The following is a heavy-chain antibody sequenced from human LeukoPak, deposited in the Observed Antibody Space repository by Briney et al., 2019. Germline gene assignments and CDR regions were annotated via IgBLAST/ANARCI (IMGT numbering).Heavy chain of an antibody. CDR2: INPNSGGT. CDR3: ARQFEKAAAGSDPSYYFDY. CDR1: GYTFTGYY. J-gene: IGHJ4*02. V-gene: IGHV1-2*02. Sequence: APVKVSCKASGYTFTGYYMHWVRQAPGQGLEWMGWINPNSGGTNYAQKFQGRVTMTRDTSISTAYMELSRLRSDDTAVYYCARQFEKAAAGSDPSYYFDYWGQGTLVTVSS. D-gene: IGHD6-13*01.